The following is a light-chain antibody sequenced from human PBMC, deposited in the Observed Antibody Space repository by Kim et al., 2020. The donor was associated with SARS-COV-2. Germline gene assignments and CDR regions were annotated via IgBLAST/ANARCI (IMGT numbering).Light chain of an antibody. Sequence: VAPGEKATPAGRATRRGSSTAASAKKKPGAAPMVLIYGALTRATGIPARCSGSGSGREFTLTLSSLQSEEFAVYYCQRYINWPPTFGQRTKVEIK. CDR2: GAL. CDR3: QRYINWPPT. V-gene: IGKV3-15*01. J-gene: IGKJ1*01. CDR1: RRGSST.